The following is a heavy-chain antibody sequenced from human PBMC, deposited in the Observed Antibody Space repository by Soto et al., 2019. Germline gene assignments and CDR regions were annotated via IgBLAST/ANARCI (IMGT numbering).Heavy chain of an antibody. J-gene: IGHJ4*02. V-gene: IGHV3-21*01. CDR1: GFTFSIYS. Sequence: VGSLRLSYRTSGFTFSIYSMHWLRQAPGKGLEWVSSISSSSSYIYYADSVKGRFTISRDNAKNSLYLQMNSLRAEDTAVYYCARVASNSPPTAQWLVSIDYWGQGT. D-gene: IGHD6-19*01. CDR2: ISSSSSYI. CDR3: ARVASNSPPTAQWLVSIDY.